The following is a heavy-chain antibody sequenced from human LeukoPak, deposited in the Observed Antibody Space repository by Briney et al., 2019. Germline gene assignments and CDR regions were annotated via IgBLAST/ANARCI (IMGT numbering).Heavy chain of an antibody. V-gene: IGHV1-18*01. CDR3: AREFWSGYSDYYYYMDV. Sequence: ASVKVSCKASGYTFTSYGISWVRQAPGQGLEWMGWISAYNGNTNYAQKLQGRVTMTTDTSTSTAYMELRSLRSDDTAVYYCAREFWSGYSDYYYYMDVWGKGTTVTVSS. J-gene: IGHJ6*03. CDR2: ISAYNGNT. CDR1: GYTFTSYG. D-gene: IGHD3-3*01.